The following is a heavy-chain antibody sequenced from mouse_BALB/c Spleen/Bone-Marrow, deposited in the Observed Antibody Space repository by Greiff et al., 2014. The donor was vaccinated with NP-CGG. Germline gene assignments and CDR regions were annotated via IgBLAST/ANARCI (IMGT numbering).Heavy chain of an antibody. Sequence: DVKLQESGGGLVKPGGSLKLSCAASGFTFSTYAMSWVRQTPEKRLEWVATISRGGSYIYYPDSVKGRFTISRDNAKNTLYLQMSSLGSEDTAIYYCARRYGNYGNFDVWGAGTTVTVSS. CDR3: ARRYGNYGNFDV. V-gene: IGHV5-9-1*01. D-gene: IGHD2-1*01. CDR2: ISRGGSYI. J-gene: IGHJ1*01. CDR1: GFTFSTYA.